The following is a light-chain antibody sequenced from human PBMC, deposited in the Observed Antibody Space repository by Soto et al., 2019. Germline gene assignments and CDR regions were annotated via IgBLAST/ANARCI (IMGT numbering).Light chain of an antibody. CDR1: QGISSY. CDR3: QQSSSTPPWT. Sequence: DIQMTQSPSSLSASVGDRVTITCRASQGISSYLNWYQKKPGKAPNLLIYTASSLQTGVPPRFSGSGSGTDFTLTISNLQPEDFATYYCQQSSSTPPWTFGQGTKVEIK. CDR2: TAS. J-gene: IGKJ1*01. V-gene: IGKV1-39*01.